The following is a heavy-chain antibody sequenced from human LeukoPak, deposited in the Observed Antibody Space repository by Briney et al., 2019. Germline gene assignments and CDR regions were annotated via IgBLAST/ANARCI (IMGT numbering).Heavy chain of an antibody. J-gene: IGHJ6*03. V-gene: IGHV4-61*02. CDR1: GGSISSGSYY. CDR3: ARDGFWGYCSGGSCYSDYYYYMDA. CDR2: IYTSGTT. Sequence: SETLSLTCTVSGGSISSGSYYWSWIRQPAGKGLEWIGRIYTSGTTNYNPSLKSRVTTSVDTSKNQFSLKLSSVTAADTAVYYCARDGFWGYCSGGSCYSDYYYYMDAWGKGTTVTVSS. D-gene: IGHD2-15*01.